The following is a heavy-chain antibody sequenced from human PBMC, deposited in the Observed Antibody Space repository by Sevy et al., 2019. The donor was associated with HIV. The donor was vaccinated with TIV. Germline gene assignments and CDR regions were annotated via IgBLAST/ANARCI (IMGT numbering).Heavy chain of an antibody. J-gene: IGHJ4*02. CDR2: IYPGDSDT. D-gene: IGHD6-13*01. Sequence: GESLKISCKGSGYSFATNWIGWVRQLPGKGLEWMGIIYPGDSDTRYSPSFQGQVTISADKSISTAYLQWSSLKASDTAMYYCARLTSLVSDFDYWGQGTLVTVSS. CDR3: ARLTSLVSDFDY. CDR1: GYSFATNW. V-gene: IGHV5-51*01.